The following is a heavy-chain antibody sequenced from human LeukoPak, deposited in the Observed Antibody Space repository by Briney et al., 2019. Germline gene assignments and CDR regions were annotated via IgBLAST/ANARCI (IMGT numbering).Heavy chain of an antibody. J-gene: IGHJ4*02. D-gene: IGHD3-10*01. CDR1: GGSISSGGYS. Sequence: PSETLSLTCTVSGGSISSGGYSWSWIRQPPGKGLEWIGYIYYSGSTYYNPSLKSRVTISVDTSKTQFSLKLSSVTAADTAVYYCARIGRYYGSGSYRPTRSYYFDYWGQGTLVTVSS. CDR2: IYYSGST. V-gene: IGHV4-31*03. CDR3: ARIGRYYGSGSYRPTRSYYFDY.